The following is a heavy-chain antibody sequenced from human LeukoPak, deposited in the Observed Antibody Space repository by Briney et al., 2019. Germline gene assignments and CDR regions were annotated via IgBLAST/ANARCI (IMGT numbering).Heavy chain of an antibody. D-gene: IGHD1-7*01. CDR3: ARLHITVTTLVVDY. CDR1: GGSISSGGYY. V-gene: IGHV4-31*03. Sequence: SETLSLTCTVSGGSISSGGYYWSWIRQHPGKGLEWIGYIYYSGSTYYNPSLKSRVTISVDTSKNQFSLKLSSVTAADTAVYYCARLHITVTTLVVDYWGQGTLVTVSS. J-gene: IGHJ4*02. CDR2: IYYSGST.